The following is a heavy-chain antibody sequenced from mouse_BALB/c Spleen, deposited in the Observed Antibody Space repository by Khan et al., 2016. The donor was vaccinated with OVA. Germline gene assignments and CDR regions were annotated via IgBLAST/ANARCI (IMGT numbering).Heavy chain of an antibody. J-gene: IGHJ2*01. CDR1: GFTFSNYA. Sequence: EVELVESGGGLVKPGGSLKLSCAASGFTFSNYAMSWVRQTPEKRLEWVASISSGGSTYYPDSVKGRFTTSSDNARNILYLQMSSLRSEDAAMYYCASSYGKIGYWGQGTTLTVSS. V-gene: IGHV5-6-5*01. CDR2: ISSGGST. CDR3: ASSYGKIGY. D-gene: IGHD2-1*01.